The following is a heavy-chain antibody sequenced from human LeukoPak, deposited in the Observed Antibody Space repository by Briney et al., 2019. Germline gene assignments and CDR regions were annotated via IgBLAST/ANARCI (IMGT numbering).Heavy chain of an antibody. D-gene: IGHD6-19*01. CDR3: AKDLAVAGTS. V-gene: IGHV3-30*02. CDR1: GFIFSNYG. Sequence: GGSLRLSCAASGFIFSNYGMHWVRQAPGKGLEWVAFLRNDESEIFYADSVKGRFTISRDNSKNTLYLQMNSLRAEDTAVYYCAKDLAVAGTSWGRGTLVTVSS. CDR2: LRNDESEI. J-gene: IGHJ4*02.